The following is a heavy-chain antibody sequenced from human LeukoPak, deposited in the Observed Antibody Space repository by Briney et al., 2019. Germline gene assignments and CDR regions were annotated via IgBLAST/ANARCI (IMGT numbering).Heavy chain of an antibody. V-gene: IGHV3-30-3*01. CDR3: ARDARPSYDRPSIYYCDY. J-gene: IGHJ4*02. D-gene: IGHD3-3*01. CDR2: ISYDGSNK. Sequence: PGGSLRLSCAAPGFTFSSYAMHWVRQAPGKGLEWVAVISYDGSNKYYADSVKGRFTISRDNSKNTLYLQMNSLRAEDTAVYYCARDARPSYDRPSIYYCDYWGQGTLVTVSS. CDR1: GFTFSSYA.